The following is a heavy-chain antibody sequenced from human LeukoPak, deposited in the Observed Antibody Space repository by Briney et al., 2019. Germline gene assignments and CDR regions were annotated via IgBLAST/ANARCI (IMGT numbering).Heavy chain of an antibody. CDR1: GFIFGDYA. V-gene: IGHV3-49*03. D-gene: IGHD3-3*01. J-gene: IGHJ4*02. CDR2: IRSKAYGGTT. Sequence: LPGRSLRLSCPASGFIFGDYAMSCFRQAPGEWLGWVGFIRSKAYGGTTEYAAAVKGRSTISRDDPKSIACMQMNRTTTEYKTVYYCTRGGVARNTYYFDYWGQGTLVNVSS. CDR3: TRGGVARNTYYFDY.